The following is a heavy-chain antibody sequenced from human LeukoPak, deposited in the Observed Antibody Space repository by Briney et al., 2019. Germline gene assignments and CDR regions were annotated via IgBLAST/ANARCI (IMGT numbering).Heavy chain of an antibody. J-gene: IGHJ3*02. CDR2: INSGGSST. V-gene: IGHV3-74*01. CDR1: GFTFSSYW. D-gene: IGHD3-3*01. CDR3: ARANYDFWSGYYTGEDAFDI. Sequence: GGSLRLSCAASGFTFSSYWMHWVRQAPGKGLVWVSRINSGGSSTSYADSVKGRFTISRDNAKNTLYLQMNSLRAEDTAVYYCARANYDFWSGYYTGEDAFDIWGQGTKVTVSS.